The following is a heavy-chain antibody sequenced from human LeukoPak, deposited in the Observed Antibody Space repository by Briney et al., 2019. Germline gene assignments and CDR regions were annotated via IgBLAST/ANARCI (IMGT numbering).Heavy chain of an antibody. CDR2: INHSGST. J-gene: IGHJ4*02. CDR3: ARARAVRDYDSSGYYNFDY. D-gene: IGHD3-22*01. CDR1: GGSFSGYY. V-gene: IGHV4-34*01. Sequence: SETLSLTCAVYGGSFSGYYWSWIRQPPGKGLEWIGEINHSGSTNYNPSPKSRVTISVDTSKNQFSLKLSSVTVAETAVYYCARARAVRDYDSSGYYNFDYWGQGTLVTVSS.